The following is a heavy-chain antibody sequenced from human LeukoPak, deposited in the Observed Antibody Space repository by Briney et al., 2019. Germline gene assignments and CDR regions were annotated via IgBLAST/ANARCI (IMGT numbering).Heavy chain of an antibody. CDR1: GFTFSSYG. CDR2: IKEDGSEK. CDR3: ARSRSGYYEDY. Sequence: GALRLSCAASGFTFSSYGMHWVRQAPGKGLEWVANIKEDGSEKYYVDSVKGRFTISRDNAKNSLSLQVNSLRAEDTAVYYCARSRSGYYEDYWGQGTLVTVSS. J-gene: IGHJ4*02. D-gene: IGHD3-22*01. V-gene: IGHV3-7*01.